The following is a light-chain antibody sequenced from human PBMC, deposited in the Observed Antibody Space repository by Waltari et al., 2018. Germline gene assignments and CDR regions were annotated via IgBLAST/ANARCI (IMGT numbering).Light chain of an antibody. CDR1: QSVSSSY. J-gene: IGKJ4*01. V-gene: IGKV3-20*01. CDR3: QQYGSSPLT. Sequence: EIVLTQSPGTLSLSQGRRATLSCRASQSVSSSYLAWYQQKPGQAPRLLIYGASSRATGIPDRFSGSGSGTDFTLTISRLEPEDFAVYYCQQYGSSPLTFGGGTKVEIK. CDR2: GAS.